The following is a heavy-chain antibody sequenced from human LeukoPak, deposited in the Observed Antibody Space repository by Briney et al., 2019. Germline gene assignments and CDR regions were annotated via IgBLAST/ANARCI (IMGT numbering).Heavy chain of an antibody. Sequence: PGGSLRLSCAASGFTFSRYGMHWVRQAPGKGLEWVAFIRYDGGNTYYVDSVKGRFTISRDNSKNTLYLQMNSLRAEDTAVYYCAKHLFTGSYTSTFDYWGQGTLVTVSS. CDR3: AKHLFTGSYTSTFDY. CDR1: GFTFSRYG. V-gene: IGHV3-30*02. CDR2: IRYDGGNT. J-gene: IGHJ4*02. D-gene: IGHD1-26*01.